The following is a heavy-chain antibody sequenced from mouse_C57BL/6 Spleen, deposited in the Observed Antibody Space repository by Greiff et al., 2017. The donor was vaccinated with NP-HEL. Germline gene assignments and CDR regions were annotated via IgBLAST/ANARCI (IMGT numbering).Heavy chain of an antibody. CDR3: ARPVLITTVVATGYFDV. J-gene: IGHJ1*03. V-gene: IGHV1-64*01. CDR1: GYTFTSYW. Sequence: QVQLQQPGAELVKPGASVKLSCKASGYTFTSYWMHWVKQRPGQGLEWIGMIHPNSGSTNYNEKFKSKATLTVDKSSSTAYMQLSSLTSEDSAVYYCARPVLITTVVATGYFDVWGTGTTVTVSS. CDR2: IHPNSGST. D-gene: IGHD1-1*01.